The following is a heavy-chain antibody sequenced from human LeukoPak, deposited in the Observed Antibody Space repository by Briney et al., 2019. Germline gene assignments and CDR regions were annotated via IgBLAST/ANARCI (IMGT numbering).Heavy chain of an antibody. J-gene: IGHJ4*02. CDR3: ARHRKSIAVAGKDYFDY. CDR1: GCSISSSSYY. D-gene: IGHD6-19*01. V-gene: IGHV4-39*01. CDR2: IYYSGST. Sequence: SETLSLTCTVSGCSISSSSYYWGWIRQPPGKGLEWIGSIYYSGSTYYNPSLKSRVTISVDTSKNQFSLKLSSVTAADTAVYYCARHRKSIAVAGKDYFDYWGQGTLVTVSS.